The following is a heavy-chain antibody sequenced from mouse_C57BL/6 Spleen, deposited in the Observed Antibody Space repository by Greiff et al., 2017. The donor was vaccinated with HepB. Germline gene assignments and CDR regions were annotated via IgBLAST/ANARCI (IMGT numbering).Heavy chain of an antibody. J-gene: IGHJ1*03. CDR1: GYTFTNYW. CDR2: IYPGGGYT. Sequence: QLQQSGAELVRPGTSVKMSCKASGYTFTNYWIGWAKQRPGHGLEWIGDIYPGGGYTNYNEKFKGKATLTADKSSSTAYMQFSSLTSEDSAIYYCARSYGSSYWYFDVWGTGTTVTVSS. D-gene: IGHD1-1*01. CDR3: ARSYGSSYWYFDV. V-gene: IGHV1-63*01.